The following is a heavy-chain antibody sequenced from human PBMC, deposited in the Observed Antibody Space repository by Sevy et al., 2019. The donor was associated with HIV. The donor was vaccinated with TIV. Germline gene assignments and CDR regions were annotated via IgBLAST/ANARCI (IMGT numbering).Heavy chain of an antibody. J-gene: IGHJ4*02. CDR1: GYTVTQLS. D-gene: IGHD3-22*01. CDR3: ATTKDYYDSSAYPFDF. CDR2: FDPEDGET. V-gene: IGHV1-24*01. Sequence: ASVKVSCKVSGYTVTQLSMHWVRQAPGKGLEWMATFDPEDGETFYAQMFQGRVTMTEDTSTDTAYMELNSLISEDTAVYYCATTKDYYDSSAYPFDFWGQGTLVTVSS.